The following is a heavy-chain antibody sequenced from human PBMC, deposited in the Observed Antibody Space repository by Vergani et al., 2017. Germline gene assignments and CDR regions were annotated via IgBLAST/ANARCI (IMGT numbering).Heavy chain of an antibody. CDR1: VFSFSTYS. V-gene: IGHV3-21*06. CDR3: ARKKYYDSKDYYQVEPFDY. D-gene: IGHD3-22*01. J-gene: IGHJ4*02. CDR2: ISGRSNYI. Sequence: EVQLQESGGGLVKPGGSLRVSCAASVFSFSTYSINWVRQAPGTGLEWVSSISGRSNYIYYADSLKGRFTISRDNSKNSVYLQMNSLRAEDTAIYYCARKKYYDSKDYYQVEPFDYWGQGALVTVSS.